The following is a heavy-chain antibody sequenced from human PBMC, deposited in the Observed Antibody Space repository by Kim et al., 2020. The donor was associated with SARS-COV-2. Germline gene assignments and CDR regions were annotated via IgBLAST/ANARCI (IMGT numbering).Heavy chain of an antibody. CDR1: GYTFLNYD. CDR3: ARGLSGSYYIDY. D-gene: IGHD3-10*01. J-gene: IGHJ4*02. Sequence: AFGYTFLNYDVYWERQAPGQGLEWMGMINPSGGSRTYAQKFQGRVTMTRDTSTSTVDMELSSLTSEDTAVYYCARGLSGSYYIDYWGPGTLAT. V-gene: IGHV1-46*01. CDR2: INPSGGSR.